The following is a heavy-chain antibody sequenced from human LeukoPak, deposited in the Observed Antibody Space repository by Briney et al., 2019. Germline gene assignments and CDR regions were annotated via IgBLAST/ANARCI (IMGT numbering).Heavy chain of an antibody. V-gene: IGHV3-9*01. CDR1: GFTFDDYA. Sequence: GRSLRLSCAASGFTFDDYAMHWVRQAPGKGLEWVSGISWNSGSIGYADSVKGRFTISRGNAKNSLYLQMNSLRAEDTALYYCAKAGIEVATTENWFDPWGQGTLVTVSS. J-gene: IGHJ5*02. CDR3: AKAGIEVATTENWFDP. CDR2: ISWNSGSI. D-gene: IGHD6-19*01.